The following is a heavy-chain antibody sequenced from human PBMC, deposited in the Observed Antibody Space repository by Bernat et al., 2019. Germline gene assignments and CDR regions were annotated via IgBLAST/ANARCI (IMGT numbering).Heavy chain of an antibody. V-gene: IGHV1-46*03. CDR2: INPSNGDT. CDR1: GYTFTSYY. CDR3: VRGAGRNYDDNTGHQNWFDP. J-gene: IGHJ5*02. Sequence: QVQLVQSGAEVKKPGASVKVSCTASGYTFTSYYVHWVRQAPGQGLEWMGMINPSNGDTHYAQKFLGRVAMTRGTSASKVYMDLSGLRSEDSAIYYCVRGAGRNYDDNTGHQNWFDPWGQGTLVIVSS. D-gene: IGHD3-22*01.